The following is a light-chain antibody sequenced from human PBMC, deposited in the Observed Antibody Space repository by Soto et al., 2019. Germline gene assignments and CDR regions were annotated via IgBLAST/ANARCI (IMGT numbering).Light chain of an antibody. CDR2: LGS. CDR3: MQSLQTPWT. Sequence: DIVMTQSPLSLPVNPGETASISCRSSQSLLHSNGYNYLDWYLQKPGQSPQLLIYLGSNRASGVPDRFSGSGSGTDFTLKISRVEAEDVGVYYCMQSLQTPWTFGQGTKVEIK. V-gene: IGKV2-28*01. CDR1: QSLLHSNGYNY. J-gene: IGKJ1*01.